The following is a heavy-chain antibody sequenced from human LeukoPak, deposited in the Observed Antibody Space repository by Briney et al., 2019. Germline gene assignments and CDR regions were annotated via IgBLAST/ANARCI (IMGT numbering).Heavy chain of an antibody. D-gene: IGHD3-3*01. CDR3: ARHQGVVDL. CDR1: GDSVSGFF. V-gene: IGHV4-34*01. Sequence: SETLSLTCIVSGDSVSGFFWTWIRQPPGKGLEWIGEINHSGSTNYNPSLKSRVTISVDTSKNQFSLKLSSVTVADTAVYYCARHQGVVDLWGRGSLVTVSS. CDR2: INHSGST. J-gene: IGHJ2*01.